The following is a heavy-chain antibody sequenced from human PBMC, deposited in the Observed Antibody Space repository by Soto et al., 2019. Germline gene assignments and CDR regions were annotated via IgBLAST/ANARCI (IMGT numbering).Heavy chain of an antibody. CDR3: ARDLTTVWRPPQFDI. CDR1: GFTFSSYA. D-gene: IGHD1-1*01. V-gene: IGHV3-64*01. CDR2: ISSNGGST. Sequence: GGSLRLSCAASGFTFSSYAMHWVRQAPGKGLEYVSAISSNGGSTYYANSVKGRFTISRDNSKNTLYLQMGSLRAEDMAVYYCARDLTTVWRPPQFDIWGQGTMVTVSS. J-gene: IGHJ3*02.